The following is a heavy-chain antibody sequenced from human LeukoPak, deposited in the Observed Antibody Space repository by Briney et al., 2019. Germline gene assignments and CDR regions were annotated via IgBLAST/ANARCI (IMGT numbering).Heavy chain of an antibody. J-gene: IGHJ4*02. Sequence: GGSLRLSCAASGFTFSSYAMSWVRQAPGKGLEWVSGVTENGGSTYYADSVKGRFTISRDNSKNTLYLQMNSLRAEDTAVYYCAIDYKIYDSSGYPFDYWGQGTLVTVSS. CDR3: AIDYKIYDSSGYPFDY. V-gene: IGHV3-23*01. D-gene: IGHD3-22*01. CDR1: GFTFSSYA. CDR2: VTENGGST.